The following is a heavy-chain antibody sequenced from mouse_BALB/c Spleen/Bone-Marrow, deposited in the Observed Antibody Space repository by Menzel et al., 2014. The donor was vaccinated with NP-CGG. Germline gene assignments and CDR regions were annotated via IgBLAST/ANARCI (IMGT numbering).Heavy chain of an antibody. D-gene: IGHD1-2*01. CDR2: IHYSGGT. V-gene: IGHV3-1*02. CDR3: ARWNGYYAMDY. J-gene: IGHJ4*01. CDR1: GYSITSGYS. Sequence: EVQGVESGPALVKPSQSLSLTCTVTGYSITSGYSWHWIRQFPGNTLEWMDYIHYSGGTNYNPSLKSRISITRDTSKNQFFLQLNSVTTEDTATYYCARWNGYYAMDYWGQGTSVTVSS.